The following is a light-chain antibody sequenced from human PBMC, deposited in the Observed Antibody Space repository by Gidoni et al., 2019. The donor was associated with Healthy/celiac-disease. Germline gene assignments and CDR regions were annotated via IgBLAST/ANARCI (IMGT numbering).Light chain of an antibody. CDR3: QQLDSYPHT. CDR1: QGISSY. CDR2: AAS. V-gene: IGKV1-9*01. Sequence: IHFTPSPSSLSASVGDRVTITCRASQGISSYLHWYQHKPGKTPKLLIYAASTLERGVPSRFSGSGSGTDFTLTISSLQPEDIATYYCQQLDSYPHTFGPGTKVEIK. J-gene: IGKJ1*01.